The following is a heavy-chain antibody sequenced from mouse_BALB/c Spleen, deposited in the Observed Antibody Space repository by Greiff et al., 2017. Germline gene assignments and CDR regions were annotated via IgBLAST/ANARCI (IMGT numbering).Heavy chain of an antibody. D-gene: IGHD2-1*01. Sequence: QVQLQQSGPGLVAPSQSLSITCTVSGFSLTSYGVHWVRQPPGKGLEWLGVIWASGSTNYNSALMSRLSISKDNSKSQVFLKMNSLQTDDTAMYYCARDWDGNPSWSFDVWGAGTTVTVSS. CDR2: IWASGST. CDR1: GFSLTSYG. J-gene: IGHJ1*01. V-gene: IGHV2-9*02. CDR3: ARDWDGNPSWSFDV.